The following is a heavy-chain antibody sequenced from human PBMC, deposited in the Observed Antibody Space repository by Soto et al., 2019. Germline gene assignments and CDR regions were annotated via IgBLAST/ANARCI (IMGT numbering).Heavy chain of an antibody. Sequence: QPGGSLRLSCVASGFIFSSYGMHWVRQAPGKGLEWVAVISYDGSNKYYADSVKGRFTISRDNSKNTLYLQMNSLRAEDTAVYYCAKDVSIAAADYYFDYWGQGTLVTVSS. V-gene: IGHV3-30*18. CDR3: AKDVSIAAADYYFDY. D-gene: IGHD6-13*01. CDR2: ISYDGSNK. J-gene: IGHJ4*02. CDR1: GFIFSSYG.